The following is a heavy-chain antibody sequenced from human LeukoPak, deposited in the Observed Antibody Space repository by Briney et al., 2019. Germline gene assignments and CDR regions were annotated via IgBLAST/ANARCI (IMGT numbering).Heavy chain of an antibody. CDR1: GFTFSSYA. V-gene: IGHV3-23*01. D-gene: IGHD3-10*01. CDR3: APRGYPTVFHY. CDR2: IGGSGSTT. J-gene: IGHJ4*02. Sequence: PGGSLRLSCAASGFTFSSYAMSWVRQAPGKGLGWVSAIGGSGSTTYYADSVKGRFTISRDNSKNTVLLQMNSLRAEDTAVYYCAPRGYPTVFHYWGQGTLVTVSS.